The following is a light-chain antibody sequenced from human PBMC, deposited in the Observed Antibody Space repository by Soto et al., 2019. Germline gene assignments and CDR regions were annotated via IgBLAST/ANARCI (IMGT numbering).Light chain of an antibody. V-gene: IGLV2-23*02. CDR3: CSYAGSTSYV. J-gene: IGLJ1*01. CDR1: SSDVGNYNL. Sequence: QSALTQPASVSGSPGQSITISCTGTSSDVGNYNLVSWYRQYPNKAPKLMIYEVNKRPSGVSNRFSGSKSGNTASLTISGLQAEDEADYYCCSYAGSTSYVFGAGTKVTVL. CDR2: EVN.